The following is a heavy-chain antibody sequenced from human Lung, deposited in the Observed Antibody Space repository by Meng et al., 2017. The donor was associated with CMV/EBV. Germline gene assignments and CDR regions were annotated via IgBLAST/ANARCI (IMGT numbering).Heavy chain of an antibody. Sequence: GGSLRLXCAASGFTFSSYSMNWVRQAPGKGLEWVSSISSSSSYIYYADSVKGRFTISRDNAKNSLYLQMNSLRAEDTAVYYCARDRYSGSSDAFDIWGQGKXVXVSS. CDR3: ARDRYSGSSDAFDI. CDR2: ISSSSSYI. CDR1: GFTFSSYS. V-gene: IGHV3-21*01. D-gene: IGHD1-26*01. J-gene: IGHJ3*02.